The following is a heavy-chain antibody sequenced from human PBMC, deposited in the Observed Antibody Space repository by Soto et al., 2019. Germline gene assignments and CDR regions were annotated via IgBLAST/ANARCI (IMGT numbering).Heavy chain of an antibody. D-gene: IGHD3-10*01. CDR2: ISSSSSYI. V-gene: IGHV3-21*01. Sequence: EVQLVESEGGLVKPGGSLRLSCAASGFTFSSYSMNWVRQAPGKGLEWVSSISSSSSYIYYADSVEGRFTISRDNAKNSLYLQMNSLRAEDTAVYYCASKRSSYFDYWGQGTLVTVSS. CDR1: GFTFSSYS. J-gene: IGHJ4*02. CDR3: ASKRSSYFDY.